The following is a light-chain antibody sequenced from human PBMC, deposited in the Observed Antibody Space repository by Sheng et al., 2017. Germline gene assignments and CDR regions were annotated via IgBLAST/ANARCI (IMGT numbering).Light chain of an antibody. CDR2: SAS. V-gene: IGKV1-27*01. J-gene: IGKJ3*01. Sequence: IQLTQSPSSLSASVGDRVTITCRASQGITTYLAWYQQEPGKVPKLLIYSASTLQSGVPSRFSGSGSGTDFTLTISNLQPEDVATYYCQKYDSDPLTFGPGTRVDIK. CDR1: QGITTY. CDR3: QKYDSDPLT.